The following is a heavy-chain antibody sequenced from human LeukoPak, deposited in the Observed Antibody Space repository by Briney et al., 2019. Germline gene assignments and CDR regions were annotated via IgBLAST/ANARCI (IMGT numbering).Heavy chain of an antibody. CDR2: IRYDGSNK. V-gene: IGHV3-30*02. Sequence: GGSLRLPCAASGFTFSSYGMHWVRQAPGKGLEWVAFIRYDGSNKYYADSVKGRFTISRDNSKNTLYLQMNSLRAEDTAVYYCAKDQYDSSGSLVPNFDYWGQGTLVTVSS. D-gene: IGHD3-22*01. CDR1: GFTFSSYG. J-gene: IGHJ4*02. CDR3: AKDQYDSSGSLVPNFDY.